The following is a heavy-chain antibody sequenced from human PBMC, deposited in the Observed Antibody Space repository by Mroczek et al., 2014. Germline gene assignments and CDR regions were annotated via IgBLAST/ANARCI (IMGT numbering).Heavy chain of an antibody. CDR1: GFTFSSYG. CDR2: IWYDGSNK. D-gene: IGHD2-2*01. Sequence: QVQLVESGGGVVQPGRSLRLSCAASGFTFSSYGMHWVRQAPGKGLEWVAVIWYDGSNKYYADSVKGRFTISRDNSKNTLYLQMNSLRAEDTAVYYCAKEGYCSSTSCKHAGANYYYYGMDVWGQGTHGHRLL. CDR3: AKEGYCSSTSCKHAGANYYYYGMDV. J-gene: IGHJ6*02. V-gene: IGHV3-33*06.